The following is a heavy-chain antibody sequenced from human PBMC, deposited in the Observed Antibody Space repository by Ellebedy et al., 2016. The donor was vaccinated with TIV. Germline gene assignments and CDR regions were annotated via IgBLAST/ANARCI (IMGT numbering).Heavy chain of an antibody. J-gene: IGHJ4*02. Sequence: AASVKVSCKASGYTFASYGVNWARQAPGQGLEWMGWINTNTGNPTYAQGFTGRFVFSLDTSVSTAYLQISSLKAEDTAVYYCATLTAADYWGQGTLVTVSS. CDR3: ATLTAADY. V-gene: IGHV7-4-1*02. CDR1: GYTFASYG. CDR2: INTNTGNP. D-gene: IGHD6-13*01.